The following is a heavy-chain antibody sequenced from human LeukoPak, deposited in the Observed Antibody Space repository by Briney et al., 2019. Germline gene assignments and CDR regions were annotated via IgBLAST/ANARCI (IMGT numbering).Heavy chain of an antibody. CDR2: ISYDGSNK. Sequence: PGGSLRLSCAASGFTFSSYGMHWVRQAPGKGLEWVAVISYDGSNKYYADSVKGRFTISRDNSKNTLYLQMNSLRAEDTAAYYCSQRAPSRDYWGQGTLVTVSS. CDR1: GFTFSSYG. J-gene: IGHJ4*02. CDR3: SQRAPSRDY. D-gene: IGHD2-2*01. V-gene: IGHV3-30*03.